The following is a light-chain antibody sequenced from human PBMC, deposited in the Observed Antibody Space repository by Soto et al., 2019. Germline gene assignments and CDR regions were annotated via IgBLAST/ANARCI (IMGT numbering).Light chain of an antibody. Sequence: DIQMTQSPSTLSASVGDRVTITCRASQSISSWLAWYQQKPGKDPKLLIYKASSLQSGVPSRFSSSGSGTEYTLTISSLQPDDFTTYYCQQYNSYSPYTCGQGTKLEIK. CDR1: QSISSW. CDR2: KAS. J-gene: IGKJ2*01. CDR3: QQYNSYSPYT. V-gene: IGKV1-5*03.